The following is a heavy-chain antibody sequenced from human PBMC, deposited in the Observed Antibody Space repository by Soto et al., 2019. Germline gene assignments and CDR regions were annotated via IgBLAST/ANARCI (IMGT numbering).Heavy chain of an antibody. CDR1: GDSISSDIW. V-gene: IGHV4-4*02. J-gene: IGHJ6*02. D-gene: IGHD2-15*01. Sequence: NPXATLSLTCAVSGDSISSDIWWNWFRQSPGKGLEWIGEIYHRGTTNYNPSLKSRLSISVDQSRSQFTLNLNSVTAADTAIYYCATSGARGYYYALDVWGQGTTVTVSS. CDR2: IYHRGTT. CDR3: ATSGARGYYYALDV.